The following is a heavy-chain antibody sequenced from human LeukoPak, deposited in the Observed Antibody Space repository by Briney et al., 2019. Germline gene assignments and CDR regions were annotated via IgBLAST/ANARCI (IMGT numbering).Heavy chain of an antibody. CDR2: INPNSGNT. V-gene: IGHV1-8*02. J-gene: IGHJ6*02. Sequence: ASVKVSCKASGYTFTGYYMHWVRQAPGQGLEWMGWINPNSGNTGYAQKFQGRVTMTRNTSISTAYMELSSLRSEDTAVYYCARARRYDYYYYYYGMDVWGQGTTVTVSS. CDR1: GYTFTGYY. CDR3: ARARRYDYYYYYYGMDV. D-gene: IGHD3-3*01.